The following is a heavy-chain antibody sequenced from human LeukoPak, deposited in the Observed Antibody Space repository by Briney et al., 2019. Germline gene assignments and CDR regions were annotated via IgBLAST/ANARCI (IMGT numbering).Heavy chain of an antibody. J-gene: IGHJ6*03. CDR3: ARQRLVPAAKYYYYMDV. D-gene: IGHD2-2*01. Sequence: SETLSLTCTVYGGSFSGYYWSWIRQPPGKGLEWIGDIDHSGSTNYNPSLKSRVTISVDTSKNQFSLKLSSVTAADTAVYYCARQRLVPAAKYYYYMDVWGKGTTVTVSS. V-gene: IGHV4-34*01. CDR1: GGSFSGYY. CDR2: IDHSGST.